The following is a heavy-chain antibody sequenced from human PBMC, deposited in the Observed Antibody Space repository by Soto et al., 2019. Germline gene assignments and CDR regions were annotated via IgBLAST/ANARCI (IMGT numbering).Heavy chain of an antibody. CDR3: AIDGGRYYLDY. V-gene: IGHV3-64*01. CDR1: GFTFSSYA. CDR2: ISSNGGST. J-gene: IGHJ4*02. D-gene: IGHD2-15*01. Sequence: EVQLVESGGGLVQPGGSLRLSCAASGFTFSSYAMHWVRQAPGKGLEYVSTISSNGGSTYYANSVKGRFTISRDNSKNTLYLQMGSLRAEDMAVYFCAIDGGRYYLDYWGQGPLVTVSS.